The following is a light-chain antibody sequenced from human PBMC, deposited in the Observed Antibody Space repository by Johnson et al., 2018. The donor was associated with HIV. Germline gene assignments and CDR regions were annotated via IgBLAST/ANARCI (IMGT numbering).Light chain of an antibody. V-gene: IGLV1-51*01. CDR3: GTWDTRLSAGHV. J-gene: IGLJ1*01. CDR2: DNN. CDR1: SSNIGNNY. Sequence: QSVLSQPPSVSAAPGQKVTISCSGSSSNIGNNYVSWYQQFPGTAPKLLIYDNNKRPSGIPDRISGSKSGTSATLGITGLQTGDEADYYCGTWDTRLSAGHVFGTGTKVTVL.